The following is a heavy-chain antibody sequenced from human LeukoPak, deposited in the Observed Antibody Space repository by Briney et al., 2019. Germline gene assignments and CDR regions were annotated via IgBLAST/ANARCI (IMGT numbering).Heavy chain of an antibody. CDR3: ARDAGSGYFDY. D-gene: IGHD6-19*01. CDR1: GFTFSNYA. V-gene: IGHV3-48*02. CDR2: ISSSSSTI. Sequence: EPGGSLRLSCAASGFTFSNYAMNWVRQAPGKGLEWVSYISSSSSTIYFPDSVKGRFTISRDNAKNSLYLQMNGLRDEDTAVYYCARDAGSGYFDYWGQGTLVTVSS. J-gene: IGHJ4*02.